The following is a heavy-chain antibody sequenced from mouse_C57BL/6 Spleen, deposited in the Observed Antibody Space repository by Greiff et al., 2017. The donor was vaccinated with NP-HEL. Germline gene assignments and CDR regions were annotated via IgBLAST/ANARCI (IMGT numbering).Heavy chain of an antibody. CDR2: INPYNGGT. J-gene: IGHJ3*01. V-gene: IGHV1-19*01. CDR1: GYTFTDYY. Sequence: EVQLQQSGPVLVKPGASVKMSCKASGYTFTDYYMNWVKQSHGKSLEWIGVINPYNGGTSYNQKFKGKATLTVDKSSSTAYMELNSLTSEDSAVYYCARSDPYYYGSSPAYWGQGTLVTVSA. CDR3: ARSDPYYYGSSPAY. D-gene: IGHD1-1*01.